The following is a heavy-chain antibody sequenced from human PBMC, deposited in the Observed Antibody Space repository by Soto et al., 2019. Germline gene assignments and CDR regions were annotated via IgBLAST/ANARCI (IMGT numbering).Heavy chain of an antibody. CDR2: IYYSGST. Sequence: PSETLSLTCTVSGGSISSSSYYWGWIRQPPGKGLEWIGSIYYSGSTYYNPSLKSRVTISVDTSKNQFSLKLSSVTAADTAVYYCARRASSSWYNWFDPWGQGTLVTVSS. D-gene: IGHD6-13*01. CDR1: GGSISSSSYY. J-gene: IGHJ5*02. CDR3: ARRASSSWYNWFDP. V-gene: IGHV4-39*07.